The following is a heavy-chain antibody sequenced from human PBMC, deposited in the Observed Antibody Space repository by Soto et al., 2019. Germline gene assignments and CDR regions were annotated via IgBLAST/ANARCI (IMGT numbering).Heavy chain of an antibody. V-gene: IGHV4-30-4*01. J-gene: IGHJ4*02. D-gene: IGHD1-26*01. Sequence: QVQLQESGPGLVKPSQTLSLTCTVSGGSISSGDYSWSWIRQPPGKGLEWIGYISYRGTTYYNPSLKSRIIISVDTSKNHFSLKLSSVTAEDTAVYFCAREVVGADYFDYWGQGTLVTVSS. CDR1: GGSISSGDYS. CDR2: ISYRGTT. CDR3: AREVVGADYFDY.